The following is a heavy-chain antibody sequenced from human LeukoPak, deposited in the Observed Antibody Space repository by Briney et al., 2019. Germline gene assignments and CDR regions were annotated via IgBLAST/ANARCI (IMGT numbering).Heavy chain of an antibody. CDR2: IYYTGST. D-gene: IGHD2-2*01. V-gene: IGHV4-59*01. CDR3: ARVYQSAEYYFDY. CDR1: GFTFSSYW. Sequence: GSLRLSCVASGFTFSSYWMSWIRQPPGKGLEWIGYIYYTGSTEYHPSLKSRVTISLDTSKNQFSLKLTSVTAADTAVYYCARVYQSAEYYFDYWGQGNLVSVSS. J-gene: IGHJ4*02.